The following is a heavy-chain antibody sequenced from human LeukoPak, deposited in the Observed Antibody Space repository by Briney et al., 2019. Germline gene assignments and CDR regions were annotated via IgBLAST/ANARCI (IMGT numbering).Heavy chain of an antibody. CDR3: ASREGGSYYDY. CDR1: GGSISSGGYS. D-gene: IGHD1-26*01. V-gene: IGHV4-30-2*01. CDR2: IYHSGST. Sequence: SETLSLTCAVSGGSISSGGYSWSWIRQPPGKGLEWIGYIYHSGSTYYNPSLKSRVTISVDRSKNQFSLKLSSVTAADTAVYYCASREGGSYYDYWGQGTLVTVSS. J-gene: IGHJ4*02.